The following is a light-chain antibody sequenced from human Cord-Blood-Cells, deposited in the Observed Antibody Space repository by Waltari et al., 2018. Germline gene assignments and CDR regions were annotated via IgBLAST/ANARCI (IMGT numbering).Light chain of an antibody. CDR1: SSDAGRYNL. J-gene: IGLJ2*01. CDR3: CSYAGSSTVV. V-gene: IGLV2-23*01. Sequence: QSALTQPASVSGSPGQPIPLSCPGTSSDAGRYNLFSWYQQHPGKAPKLMIYEGSKRRSGVSNRFSGSKSGNTASLTISGLQAEDEADYYCCSYAGSSTVVFGGGTKLTVL. CDR2: EGS.